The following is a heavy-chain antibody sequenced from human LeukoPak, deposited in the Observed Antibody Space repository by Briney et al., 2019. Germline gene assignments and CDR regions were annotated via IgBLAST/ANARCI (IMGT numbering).Heavy chain of an antibody. Sequence: ASVKVSCKTSGYTLSSYEINWVRQSPGQGLEWMGWMNPNSGNTAYAQKFQGRVTMTRDASIRTAYMELSSLRSEDTAVYYCVRLFVQEPSGWFDPWGQGTLVTVS. CDR2: MNPNSGNT. CDR3: VRLFVQEPSGWFDP. CDR1: GYTLSSYE. D-gene: IGHD3-10*01. V-gene: IGHV1-8*01. J-gene: IGHJ5*02.